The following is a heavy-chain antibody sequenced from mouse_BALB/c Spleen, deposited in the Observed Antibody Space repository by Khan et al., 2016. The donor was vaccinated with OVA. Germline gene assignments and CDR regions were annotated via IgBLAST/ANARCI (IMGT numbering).Heavy chain of an antibody. CDR2: IWGDGST. Sequence: QVQLKESGPGLVAPSQSLSITCTVSGFSLTTYGVSWVRQPPGKGLEWLGVIWGDGSTNYHSAFISRLTISKDNSKSQVFLKLNSLQTDDTGTYSRAKQNHGTLYARDYWGQGTSVTVSS. V-gene: IGHV2-3*01. CDR3: AKQNHGTLYARDY. CDR1: GFSLTTYG. D-gene: IGHD2-1*01. J-gene: IGHJ4*01.